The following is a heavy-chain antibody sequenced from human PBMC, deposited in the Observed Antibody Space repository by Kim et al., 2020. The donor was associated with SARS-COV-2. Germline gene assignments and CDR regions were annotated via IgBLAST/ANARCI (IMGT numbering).Heavy chain of an antibody. CDR2: ISGSGGST. V-gene: IGHV3-23*01. CDR3: AKSSVGYCSSTSCVNWFDP. D-gene: IGHD2-2*01. CDR1: GFTFSSYA. J-gene: IGHJ5*02. Sequence: GGSLRLSCAASGFTFSSYAMSWVRQAPGKGLEWVSAISGSGGSTYYADSVKGRFTISRDNSKNTLYLQMNSLRAEDTAVYYCAKSSVGYCSSTSCVNWFDPWGQGTLVTVSS.